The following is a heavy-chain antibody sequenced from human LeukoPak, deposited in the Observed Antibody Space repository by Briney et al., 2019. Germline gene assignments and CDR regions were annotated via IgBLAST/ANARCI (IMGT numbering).Heavy chain of an antibody. V-gene: IGHV1-24*01. CDR3: ATAKGGYGRWFDP. D-gene: IGHD1-26*01. CDR1: GYTLTELS. Sequence: GASVKVSCKVSGYTLTELSMRWVRQAPGKGLEWMGGFDAEDGETIYAQKFQGRVTMTEDTSTDTAYMELSSLRSEDTAVYYCATAKGGYGRWFDPWGQGTLVTVSS. J-gene: IGHJ5*02. CDR2: FDAEDGET.